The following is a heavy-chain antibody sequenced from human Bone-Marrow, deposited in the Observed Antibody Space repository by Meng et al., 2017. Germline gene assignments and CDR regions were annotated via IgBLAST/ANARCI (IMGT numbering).Heavy chain of an antibody. CDR3: ARALWFGVDY. CDR2: ISRSGTTI. Sequence: GGSLRLSCAASGFTFSSYWMSWVRQAPGKGLEWVSHISRSGTTIYYADSVKGRFTISRDNAKNSLYLQMNSLRVEDTALFYCARALWFGVDYWGQGTLVTVSS. D-gene: IGHD3-10*01. CDR1: GFTFSSYW. V-gene: IGHV3-48*04. J-gene: IGHJ4*02.